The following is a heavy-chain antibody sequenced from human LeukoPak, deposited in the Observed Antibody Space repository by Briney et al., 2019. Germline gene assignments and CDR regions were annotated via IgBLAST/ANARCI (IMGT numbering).Heavy chain of an antibody. Sequence: SETLSLTCAVYGGSFSGYYWSWVRHPPGKGLEWIGEIIHSEITNYVVALNSRVTISVDTSKYQFSLKLSSVTAADTAVYYCARGCRGLQFRLSYWLVPWGEGTLVSVSS. CDR3: ARGCRGLQFRLSYWLVP. CDR2: IIHSEIT. J-gene: IGHJ5*02. D-gene: IGHD4-11*01. CDR1: GGSFSGYY. V-gene: IGHV4-34*01.